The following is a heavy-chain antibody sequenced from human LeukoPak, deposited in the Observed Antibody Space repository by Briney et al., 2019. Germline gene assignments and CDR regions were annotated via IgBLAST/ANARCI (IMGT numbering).Heavy chain of an antibody. CDR1: GFTFDDYA. D-gene: IGHD3-3*01. CDR3: AKDMSALIFGATYGYCGFDY. CDR2: ISWNSGSI. Sequence: PGGSLRLSCAASGFTFDDYAMHWVRHAPGKGLEWVSGISWNSGSIGYADSVKGRFTISRDNAKNSLYLQMNSLRAEDTALYYCAKDMSALIFGATYGYCGFDYWGQGTLVTVSS. V-gene: IGHV3-9*01. J-gene: IGHJ4*02.